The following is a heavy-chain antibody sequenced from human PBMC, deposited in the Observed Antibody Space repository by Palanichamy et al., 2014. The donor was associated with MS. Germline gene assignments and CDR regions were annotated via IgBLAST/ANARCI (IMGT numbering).Heavy chain of an antibody. D-gene: IGHD2/OR15-2a*01. CDR2: ITPVIGST. Sequence: QVQLIQAGGEVTKPGSSVEVSCKASGDAFNTHGISWVRQAPGQGPEWMGRITPVIGSTEFAQNFQGRITIRADKSTRTVYMKITSLTSEDTAIYYCVRSIAKYCNDRHCGYYFDNWGQGTRVTVSS. V-gene: IGHV1-69*06. J-gene: IGHJ4*02. CDR3: VRSIAKYCNDRHCGYYFDN. CDR1: GDAFNTHG.